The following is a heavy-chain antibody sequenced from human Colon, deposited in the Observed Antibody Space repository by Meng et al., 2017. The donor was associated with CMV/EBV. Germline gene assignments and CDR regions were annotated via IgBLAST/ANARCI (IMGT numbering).Heavy chain of an antibody. CDR1: GFTFNNYA. V-gene: IGHV3-23*01. Sequence: GGSLRISCTASGFTFNNYAMSWVRQAPGKGLEWVSSASGSGVNTFYADSVKGRFTISRENSKNTLYLQMHSLRVEDTAIYYCTKGREDSDFWSGQDFWGQGTLVAVSS. J-gene: IGHJ4*02. CDR2: ASGSGVNT. D-gene: IGHD3-3*01. CDR3: TKGREDSDFWSGQDF.